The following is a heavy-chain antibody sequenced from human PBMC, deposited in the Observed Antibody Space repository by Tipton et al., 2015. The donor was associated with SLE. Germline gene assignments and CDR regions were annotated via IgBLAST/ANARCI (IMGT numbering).Heavy chain of an antibody. J-gene: IGHJ3*02. CDR3: AAYNSGSHAFHI. Sequence: TLSLTCTVSGGSINSRYWSWIRQPPGKGLEWIGYFYGGSTSYNPSLRGRVTISGDTSKNQFSLTLTSVTAADTAVYYCAAYNSGSHAFHIWGQGTMVTVSS. CDR1: GGSINSRY. CDR2: FYGGST. V-gene: IGHV4-59*11. D-gene: IGHD6-19*01.